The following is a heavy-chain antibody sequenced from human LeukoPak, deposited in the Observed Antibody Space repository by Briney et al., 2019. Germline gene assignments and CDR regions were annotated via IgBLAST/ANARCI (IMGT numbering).Heavy chain of an antibody. CDR2: INHSGST. V-gene: IGHV4-34*01. CDR1: GGSFSGYY. D-gene: IGHD6-25*01. J-gene: IGHJ4*02. CDR3: ARGSVY. Sequence: SETLSLTRAVYGGSFSGYYWSWIRQPPGKGLEWIGEINHSGSTNYNPSLKSRVTISVDTSKNQFSLKLSSVTAADTAVYYCARGSVYWGQGTLVTVSS.